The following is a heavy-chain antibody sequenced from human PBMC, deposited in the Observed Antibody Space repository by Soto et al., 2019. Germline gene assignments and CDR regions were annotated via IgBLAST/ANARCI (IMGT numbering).Heavy chain of an antibody. CDR2: INHSGST. D-gene: IGHD3-10*01. CDR1: GGSFSGYY. Sequence: QVQLQQWGAGLLKPSETLSLTCAVYGGSFSGYYWSWIRQPPGKGLEWIGEINHSGSTNYNPSLKSRVTISVDTSKNQFSLKLSSVTAADTAVYYCASLSDGSGLVKYWGQGTLVTVSS. V-gene: IGHV4-34*01. CDR3: ASLSDGSGLVKY. J-gene: IGHJ4*02.